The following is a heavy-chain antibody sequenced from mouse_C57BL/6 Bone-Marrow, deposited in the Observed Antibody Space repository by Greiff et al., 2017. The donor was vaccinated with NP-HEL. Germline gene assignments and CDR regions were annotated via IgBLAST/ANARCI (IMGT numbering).Heavy chain of an antibody. Sequence: EVHLVESEGGLVQPGSSMKLSCTASGFTFSDYYMAWVRQVPEKGLEWVANINYDGSSTYYLDSLKSRFIISRDNAKNILYLQMSSLKSEDTATYYCARDYSNAWYFDVWGTGTTVTVAS. CDR3: ARDYSNAWYFDV. J-gene: IGHJ1*03. CDR1: GFTFSDYY. V-gene: IGHV5-16*01. CDR2: INYDGSST. D-gene: IGHD2-5*01.